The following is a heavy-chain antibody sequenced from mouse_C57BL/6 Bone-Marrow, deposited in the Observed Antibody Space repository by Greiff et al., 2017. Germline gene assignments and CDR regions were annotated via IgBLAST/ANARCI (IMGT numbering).Heavy chain of an antibody. CDR1: GYTFTSYW. CDR2: IDPSDSYT. CDR3: ARDLVHFDV. V-gene: IGHV1-69*01. Sequence: QVQLQQPGAELVLPGASVKLSCKASGYTFTSYWMHWVKQRPGQGLEWIGEIDPSDSYTNYNQKFKGKSTLTVDKSSSTAYMQLSSQTSENSAVYYCARDLVHFDVWGTGTTVTVAS. J-gene: IGHJ1*03.